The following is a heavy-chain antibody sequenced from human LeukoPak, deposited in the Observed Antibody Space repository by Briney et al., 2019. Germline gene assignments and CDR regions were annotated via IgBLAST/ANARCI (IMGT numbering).Heavy chain of an antibody. CDR2: IFYSGST. J-gene: IGHJ6*02. D-gene: IGHD2-15*01. Sequence: SETLSLTCTVSGGSISSYYWSCFRQPPPKGLEWIGYIFYSGSTNYNHPLKSRVTISVETSKEQCSMKMSSVSAADTAVYSCASLGAGAASDGMEVWGQGNTVTVSS. CDR1: GGSISSYY. V-gene: IGHV4-59*08. CDR3: ASLGAGAASDGMEV.